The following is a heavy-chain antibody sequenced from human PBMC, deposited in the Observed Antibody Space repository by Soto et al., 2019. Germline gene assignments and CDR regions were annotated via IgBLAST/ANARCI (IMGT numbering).Heavy chain of an antibody. CDR2: IKSKTDGGTT. V-gene: IGHV3-15*07. Sequence: EVQLVESGGGLVQPGGSLRLSCAASGFTFSNAWMNWVRQAPGKGLEWVGRIKSKTDGGTTDYAAPVKGRFTISRDDSKNTLYLQMNSLKTEDTAVYYCTTETGIAAACTFAVEEETNDYRGQGTLVTVSS. J-gene: IGHJ4*02. CDR1: GFTFSNAW. D-gene: IGHD6-13*01. CDR3: TTETGIAAACTFAVEEETNDY.